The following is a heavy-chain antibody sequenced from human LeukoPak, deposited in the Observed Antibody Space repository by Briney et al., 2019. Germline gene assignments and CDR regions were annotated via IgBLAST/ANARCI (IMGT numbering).Heavy chain of an antibody. CDR2: ISHRGNT. CDR1: GGSISRSNR. V-gene: IGHV4-4*02. CDR3: AREGRIAADNYYYYYGMDV. Sequence: SGTLSLTCAVAGGSISRSNRWHWVRQSPGKGLEWIGEISHRGNTDYNPSLKSRVTISVDKTKNHFFLNLTSVTAADTAVYYCAREGRIAADNYYYYYGMDVWGQGTTVTVSS. D-gene: IGHD6-13*01. J-gene: IGHJ6*02.